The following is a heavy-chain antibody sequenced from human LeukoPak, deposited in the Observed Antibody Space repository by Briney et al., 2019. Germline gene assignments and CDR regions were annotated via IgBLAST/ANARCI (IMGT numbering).Heavy chain of an antibody. D-gene: IGHD2-2*01. CDR2: MNPNSGNT. Sequence: ASVKVSCKASGYTFTSYDINWVRQATGQGLEWMGWMNPNSGNTGYAQKFQGRVTITRNTSISTAYMELSSLRSEDTAVYYCARGYCSSTSCYGNWFDPWGQGTLATVSS. CDR1: GYTFTSYD. V-gene: IGHV1-8*03. CDR3: ARGYCSSTSCYGNWFDP. J-gene: IGHJ5*02.